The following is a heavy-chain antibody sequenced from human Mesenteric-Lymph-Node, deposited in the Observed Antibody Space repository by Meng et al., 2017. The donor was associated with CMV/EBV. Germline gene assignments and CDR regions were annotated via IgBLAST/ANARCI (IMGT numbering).Heavy chain of an antibody. CDR1: IGGGDIN. J-gene: IGHJ4*02. Sequence: IGGGDINWSWIRKPQGTGMEWIGYIFYSRSTSYNQTLKSRISMSMDTAKNNFYLNLGSVSAADAAMYYCDRARFNYLEPVRYYFDYWGQGTLVTVSS. CDR3: DRARFNYLEPVRYYFDY. V-gene: IGHV4-30-4*01. CDR2: IFYSRST. D-gene: IGHD3-10*01.